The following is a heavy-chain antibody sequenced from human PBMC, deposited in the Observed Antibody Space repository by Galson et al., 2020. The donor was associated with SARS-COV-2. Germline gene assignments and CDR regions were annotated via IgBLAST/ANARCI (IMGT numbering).Heavy chain of an antibody. D-gene: IGHD6-19*01. CDR2: LYSGGTT. CDR3: ARDPYSSGWTNYYYFAMDV. V-gene: IGHV3-53*01. J-gene: IGHJ6*02. CDR1: GFTVSNTY. Sequence: GESLKISCVASGFTVSNTYMSWVRQAPGRGLEWVALLYSGGTTSYTDSVKGRFTISRDNSMNTLFLQMNTLKVADTAVYYCARDPYSSGWTNYYYFAMDVWGQGTTVTVSS.